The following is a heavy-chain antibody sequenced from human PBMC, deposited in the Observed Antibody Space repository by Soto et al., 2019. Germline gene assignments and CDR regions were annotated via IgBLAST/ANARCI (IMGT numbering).Heavy chain of an antibody. CDR2: IYPGDSGT. J-gene: IGHJ5*02. D-gene: IGHD5-12*01. Sequence: GESLKISCTGSGYRFTSYWIGWVRQMPGKGLEWMGIIYPGDSGTRYSPSFQGQVTISADKSISTAYLQWSSLKASDTAMYYCARTSGYRFGWFDPWGQGTLVTVSS. V-gene: IGHV5-51*01. CDR1: GYRFTSYW. CDR3: ARTSGYRFGWFDP.